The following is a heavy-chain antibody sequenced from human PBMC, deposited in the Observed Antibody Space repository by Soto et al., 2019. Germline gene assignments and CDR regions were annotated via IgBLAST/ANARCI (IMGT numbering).Heavy chain of an antibody. V-gene: IGHV1-8*01. CDR3: VRLFYYGSGSWVE. J-gene: IGHJ4*01. D-gene: IGHD3-10*01. Sequence: QVQLVQSGAEVKKPGASVKVSCKASGYTFTSYDINWVRQATGQGLEWMGWANPNNGHTGYAQKFQGRVTMTRNTSISTACMELDSLRSEDTAVYYCVRLFYYGSGSWVEWGQGTLVTVSS. CDR2: ANPNNGHT. CDR1: GYTFTSYD.